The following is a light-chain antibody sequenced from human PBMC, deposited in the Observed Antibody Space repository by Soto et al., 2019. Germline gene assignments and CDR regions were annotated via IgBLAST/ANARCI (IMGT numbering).Light chain of an antibody. V-gene: IGKV1-39*01. Sequence: DIQMTQSPSSLSASVGDTVSITCRPSQTIYNYLNWFQQKPGEAPNLLIYHASTLQSGVPSRFSGSGSGTDFTLTISNLHPEDFATYYCQQGAATPFTFGQGTRLEI. CDR2: HAS. CDR1: QTIYNY. J-gene: IGKJ5*01. CDR3: QQGAATPFT.